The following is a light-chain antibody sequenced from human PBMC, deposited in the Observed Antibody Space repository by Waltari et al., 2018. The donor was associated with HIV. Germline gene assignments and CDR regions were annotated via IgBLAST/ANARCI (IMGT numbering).Light chain of an antibody. CDR2: AAS. CDR1: RSIINY. Sequence: DIQMTQSPSSLSASVGDRVSIPCRVSRSIINYLNWYQHKPGQAPTLLIYAASTLQSGVPSRFSGSGSGTDFTLTVSSLQTEDFATYYCQQSYSPPYTFGQGTKLEIK. J-gene: IGKJ2*01. V-gene: IGKV1-39*01. CDR3: QQSYSPPYT.